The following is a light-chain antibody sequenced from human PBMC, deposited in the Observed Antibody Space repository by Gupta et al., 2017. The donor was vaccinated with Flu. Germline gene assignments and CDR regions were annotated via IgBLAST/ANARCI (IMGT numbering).Light chain of an antibody. CDR1: QTVVASF. CDR3: QQYGSSPAYT. V-gene: IGKV3-20*01. J-gene: IGKJ2*01. CDR2: GAS. Sequence: EVALPQPPGPLSLSPGERATLSCRASQTVVASFLAWYQQQPGQAPRLLIHGASTRAAGIPDRFSGSGSGTDFTLTISRLEPEDFAVYYCQQYGSSPAYTFGQGTKLE.